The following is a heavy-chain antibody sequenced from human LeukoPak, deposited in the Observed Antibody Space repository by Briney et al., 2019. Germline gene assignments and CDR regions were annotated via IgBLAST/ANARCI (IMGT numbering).Heavy chain of an antibody. Sequence: PGGSLRLSCAASGFTSSSYDMHWVRQVTGKGLEWVSAIGTAGDTYYPGSVKGRFTISRENAKNSLYLQMNSLRAGDTAVYYCARGPRTLENWYFDLWGRGTLVTVSS. CDR1: GFTSSSYD. J-gene: IGHJ2*01. V-gene: IGHV3-13*01. CDR2: IGTAGDT. D-gene: IGHD3-3*01. CDR3: ARGPRTLENWYFDL.